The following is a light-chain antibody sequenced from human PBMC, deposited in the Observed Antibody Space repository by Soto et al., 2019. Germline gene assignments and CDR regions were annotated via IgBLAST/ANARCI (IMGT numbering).Light chain of an antibody. CDR3: QKYNNWPRAT. Sequence: IVMAQSPAPPSVSTRWRASFSSTPNQSISSNLAWYQQKPGQAPRLLMFRTSSRATGFPARFSGSGSGTEFNLTISGLQSEDFGVYYCQKYNNWPRATFGGGTKVDIK. CDR2: RTS. V-gene: IGKV3-15*01. CDR1: QSISSN. J-gene: IGKJ4*01.